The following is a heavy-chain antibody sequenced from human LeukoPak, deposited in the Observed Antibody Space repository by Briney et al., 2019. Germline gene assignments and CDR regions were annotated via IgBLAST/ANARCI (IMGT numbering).Heavy chain of an antibody. J-gene: IGHJ3*02. D-gene: IGHD3-22*01. CDR1: GGSISSYY. V-gene: IGHV4-4*07. CDR2: IYTSGST. CDR3: AREPRDYYDSSGHDAFDI. Sequence: PSETLSLTCTVSGGSISSYYWSWIRQPPGKGLEWIGRIYTSGSTNYNPSLKSRVTMSVDTSKNQFSLKLSSVTAADTAVYYCAREPRDYYDSSGHDAFDIWGQGTMVTVSS.